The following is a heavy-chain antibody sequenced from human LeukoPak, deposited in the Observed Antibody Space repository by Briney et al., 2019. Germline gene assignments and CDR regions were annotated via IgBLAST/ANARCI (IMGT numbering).Heavy chain of an antibody. D-gene: IGHD3-10*01. CDR3: ARDWVVVDYGSGRCMDV. CDR2: LNAGNGNT. CDR1: GDSFSSYA. J-gene: IGHJ6*02. Sequence: VGSVKVSCEASGDSFSSYAVCWVCQALGERLGWVACLNAGNGNTKYSQKFHGRVTITRDTSARTAYMELSSLRSEDTAVYYCARDWVVVDYGSGRCMDVWGQGTTVTVSS. V-gene: IGHV1-3*01.